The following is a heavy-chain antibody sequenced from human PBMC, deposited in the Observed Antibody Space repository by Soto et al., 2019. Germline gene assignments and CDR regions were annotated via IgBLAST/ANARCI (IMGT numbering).Heavy chain of an antibody. CDR3: TTFGTGTTHFDY. J-gene: IGHJ4*02. CDR1: GFTFSNAW. V-gene: IGHV3-15*01. CDR2: IKSKTDGGTT. Sequence: GGSLRLSCAASGFTFSNAWMSWVRQAPGKGLEWVGRIKSKTDGGTTDYAAPVKGRFTISRDDSKNTLYLQMNSLKTEDTSVYYCTTFGTGTTHFDYWGQGTLVTVSS. D-gene: IGHD1-7*01.